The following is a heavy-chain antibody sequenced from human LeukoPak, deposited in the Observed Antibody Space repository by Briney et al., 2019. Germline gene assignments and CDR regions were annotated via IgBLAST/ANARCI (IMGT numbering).Heavy chain of an antibody. Sequence: GGSLRLSCAASGFTFSSYSMNWVRQAPGKGLEWVSYISSSSSTIYYADSVKGRFTISRDNAKNSLYLQMNSLRAEDTAVYYCARDAEWFGDPTGNYFDYWGQGTLVTVSS. J-gene: IGHJ4*02. V-gene: IGHV3-48*04. CDR1: GFTFSSYS. D-gene: IGHD3-10*01. CDR3: ARDAEWFGDPTGNYFDY. CDR2: ISSSSSTI.